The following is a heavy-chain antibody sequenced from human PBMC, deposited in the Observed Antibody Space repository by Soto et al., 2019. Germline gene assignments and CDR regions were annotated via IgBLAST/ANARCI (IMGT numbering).Heavy chain of an antibody. CDR3: ARDVWEIGTARGLDAFGI. CDR2: ISSGSSSR. CDR1: GFTFSSYS. V-gene: IGHV3-48*02. Sequence: EVQLVESGGGLVQPGGSLRLSCAASGFTFSSYSMNWVRQAPGKGLEWVSYISSGSSSRLYAHSVMGRFTISRDNAKSSLYLQMNSLRDEDTAVYYCARDVWEIGTARGLDAFGIWGQGTMLTVSS. J-gene: IGHJ3*02. D-gene: IGHD1-7*01.